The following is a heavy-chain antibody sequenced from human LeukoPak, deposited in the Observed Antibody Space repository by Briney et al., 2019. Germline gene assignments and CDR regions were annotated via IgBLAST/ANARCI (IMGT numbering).Heavy chain of an antibody. V-gene: IGHV3-74*01. CDR1: GFTFSSYA. CDR3: AREYCSSSSCYFDY. Sequence: PGGSLRLSCAASGFTFSSYAMSWVRQAPGKGLVWVSRLNSDGDSTSYADSVKGRFTISRDNAKNTLCLQMNSLRAEDTAVYYCAREYCSSSSCYFDYWGQGTLVTVSS. CDR2: LNSDGDST. J-gene: IGHJ4*02. D-gene: IGHD2-2*01.